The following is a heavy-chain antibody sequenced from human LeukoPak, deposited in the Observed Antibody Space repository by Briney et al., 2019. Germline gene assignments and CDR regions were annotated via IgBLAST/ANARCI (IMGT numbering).Heavy chain of an antibody. CDR1: GYTFTSYY. J-gene: IGHJ4*02. CDR2: INPSGDST. D-gene: IGHD2-2*02. CDR3: ARRPSYCSSTSCYRSFFDY. Sequence: ASVKVSCKASGYTFTSYYMHWVRQAPGQGLEWMGIINPSGDSTSYAQKFQGRVTMTRDTSTSTVYMELSSLRSEDTAVYYCARRPSYCSSTSCYRSFFDYWGQGTLVTVSS. V-gene: IGHV1-46*01.